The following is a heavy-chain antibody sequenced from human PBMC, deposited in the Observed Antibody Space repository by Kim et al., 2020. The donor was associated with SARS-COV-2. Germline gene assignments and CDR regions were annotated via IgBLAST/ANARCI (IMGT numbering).Heavy chain of an antibody. V-gene: IGHV3-9*01. CDR3: AKEGDYGDYGAFDI. J-gene: IGHJ3*02. CDR2: ISWNSGSI. Sequence: GGSLRLSCAASGFTFDDYAMHWVRQAPGKGLEWVSGISWNSGSIGYADSVKGRFTISRDNAKNSLYLQMNSLRAEDTALYYCAKEGDYGDYGAFDIWGQG. D-gene: IGHD4-17*01. CDR1: GFTFDDYA.